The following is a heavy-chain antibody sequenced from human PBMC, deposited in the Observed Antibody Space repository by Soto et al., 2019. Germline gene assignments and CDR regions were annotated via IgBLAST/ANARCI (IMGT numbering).Heavy chain of an antibody. CDR1: GFTFSDYY. CDR2: ISSSSSYT. Sequence: QVQLVEAGGGLVKPGGSLRLSCAASGFTFSDYYMSWIRQAPGKGLEWVSYISSSSSYTNYADSVKGRFTISRDNAKNSLYLQMNSLRAEDTAVYYCARVRFITSWGMDVWGQGTTVTVSS. J-gene: IGHJ6*02. D-gene: IGHD3-16*01. CDR3: ARVRFITSWGMDV. V-gene: IGHV3-11*05.